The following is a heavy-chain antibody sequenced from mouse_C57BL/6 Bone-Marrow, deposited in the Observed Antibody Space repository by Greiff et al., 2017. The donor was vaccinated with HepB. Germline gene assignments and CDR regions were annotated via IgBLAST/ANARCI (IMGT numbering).Heavy chain of an antibody. D-gene: IGHD2-3*01. Sequence: VQLQQPGAELVKPGASVKLSCKASGYTFTSYWMQWVKQRPGQGLEWIGEIDPSDSYTNYNQKFKGKATLTVDTSSSTAYMQLSSLTSEDSAVYYCARRDGYYGGDWYFDVWGTGTTVTVAS. CDR1: GYTFTSYW. J-gene: IGHJ1*03. CDR2: IDPSDSYT. CDR3: ARRDGYYGGDWYFDV. V-gene: IGHV1-50*01.